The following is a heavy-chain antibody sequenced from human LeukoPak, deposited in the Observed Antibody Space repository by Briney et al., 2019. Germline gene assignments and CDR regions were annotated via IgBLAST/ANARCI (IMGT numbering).Heavy chain of an antibody. Sequence: PSETLSLTCTVSGGSISSYYWNWIRQPPGKGLEWIGYIYHSGSTNYNPSLKSRVTISVDTPKNQFSLKLSSVTAADTAVYYCARDHEVATIRYFDYWGQGTLVTVSS. CDR3: ARDHEVATIRYFDY. D-gene: IGHD5-24*01. CDR2: IYHSGST. V-gene: IGHV4-59*01. CDR1: GGSISSYY. J-gene: IGHJ4*02.